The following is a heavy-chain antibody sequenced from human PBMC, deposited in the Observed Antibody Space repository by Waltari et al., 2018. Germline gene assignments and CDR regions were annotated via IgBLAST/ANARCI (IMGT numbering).Heavy chain of an antibody. CDR1: GCTFSSDW. Sequence: EVQLVESGGGLVQPGGSLSLSCVASGCTFSSDWRNWVRQAPGKGLGWVTNIKQDGSEKYYVDSVKGRFTVSIDNANNSLYLQMNSLRAEDTSVYYCARGLSSAFDIWGQGTMVTVSS. CDR2: IKQDGSEK. V-gene: IGHV3-7*01. J-gene: IGHJ3*02. CDR3: ARGLSSAFDI.